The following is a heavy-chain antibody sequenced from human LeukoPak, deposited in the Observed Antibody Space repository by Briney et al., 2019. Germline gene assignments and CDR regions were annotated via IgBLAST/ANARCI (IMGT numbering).Heavy chain of an antibody. V-gene: IGHV1-69*05. D-gene: IGHD5-12*01. Sequence: SVKVSCKASGGTFSSYAISWVRQAPGQGLEWMGRIIPIFGTENYAQKFQGRVTITTEQATSTAYMELSSLRSEDTAVYYCARGPLGRRGYSGYVTFDYWGQGTLVTLSS. CDR3: ARGPLGRRGYSGYVTFDY. CDR1: GGTFSSYA. J-gene: IGHJ4*02. CDR2: IIPIFGTE.